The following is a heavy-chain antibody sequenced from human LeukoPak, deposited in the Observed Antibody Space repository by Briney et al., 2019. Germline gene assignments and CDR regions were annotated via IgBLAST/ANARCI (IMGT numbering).Heavy chain of an antibody. CDR3: ARHLNYYLDY. J-gene: IGHJ4*02. CDR1: GFTFSTYW. D-gene: IGHD3-10*01. Sequence: PGGSLRLSCAASGFTFSTYWMHWVRQAPGKGLGWVSRISSDGSITNYADSVEGRFTISRDNAKNTLYLQMNSLRAEDTAVYYCARHLNYYLDYWGQGTLVTVSS. V-gene: IGHV3-74*01. CDR2: ISSDGSIT.